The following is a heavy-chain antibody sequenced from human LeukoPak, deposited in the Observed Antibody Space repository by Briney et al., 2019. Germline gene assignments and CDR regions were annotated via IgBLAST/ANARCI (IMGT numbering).Heavy chain of an antibody. CDR1: GITLSNYG. CDR2: ISDTGGKT. Sequence: GGSLRLSCAVSGITLSNYGMTWVRQAPGKGLGWVAGISDTGGKTNYADSVKGRFTISRDNPKNTLYLQMNSLRAEDTAVYFCAKRGVVIRVILVGFHKEAYYFDSWGQGALVTVSS. CDR3: AKRGVVIRVILVGFHKEAYYFDS. V-gene: IGHV3-23*01. D-gene: IGHD3-22*01. J-gene: IGHJ4*02.